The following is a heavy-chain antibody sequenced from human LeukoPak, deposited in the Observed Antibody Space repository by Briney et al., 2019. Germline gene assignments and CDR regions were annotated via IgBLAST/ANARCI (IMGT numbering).Heavy chain of an antibody. CDR3: ARVNYDYVWGSFGY. V-gene: IGHV3-48*01. J-gene: IGHJ4*02. CDR1: GFTFSSYS. Sequence: PGGSLRLSCAASGFTFSSYSMNWVRQAPGKGLEWVSYISSSSSTIYYADSVKGRFTISRDNAKNSLYLQMNSLRAEDTAVYYCARVNYDYVWGSFGYWGQGTLVTVSS. D-gene: IGHD3-16*01. CDR2: ISSSSSTI.